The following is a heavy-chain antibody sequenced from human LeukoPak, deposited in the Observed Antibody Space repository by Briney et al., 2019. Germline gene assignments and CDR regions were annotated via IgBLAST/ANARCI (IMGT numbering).Heavy chain of an antibody. Sequence: GGSLRLSCAASGFTFSSYAMHWVRQAPGKGLEWVAVISYDGSNKYYADSVKGRFTISRDNSKNTLYLQMNSLRADDTAVYYCARPKEKWELDAFDIWGQGTMVTVSS. CDR3: ARPKEKWELDAFDI. V-gene: IGHV3-30*04. J-gene: IGHJ3*02. CDR2: ISYDGSNK. D-gene: IGHD1-26*01. CDR1: GFTFSSYA.